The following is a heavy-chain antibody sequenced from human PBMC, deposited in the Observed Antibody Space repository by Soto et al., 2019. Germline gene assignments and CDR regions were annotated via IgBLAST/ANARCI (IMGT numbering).Heavy chain of an antibody. J-gene: IGHJ4*02. Sequence: GGSLRLSCAASGFTFSSYAMSWVRQAPGKGLEWVSGISGSGGSTYYADSVKGRFTISRDNSKNTLYLQMNSLRAEETAVFFCAKEGQQLGGGYFDYWGQGTLVTVSS. CDR3: AKEGQQLGGGYFDY. D-gene: IGHD6-13*01. CDR2: ISGSGGST. CDR1: GFTFSSYA. V-gene: IGHV3-23*01.